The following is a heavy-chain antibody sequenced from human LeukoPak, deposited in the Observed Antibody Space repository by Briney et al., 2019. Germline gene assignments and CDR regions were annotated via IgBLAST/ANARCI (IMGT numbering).Heavy chain of an antibody. Sequence: GGSPRLSCAASGFTFDDYAMHWVRQAPGKGLEWVSGISWNSGSIGYADSVKGRFTISRDNAKNSLYLQMNSLRAEDMALYYCAKGEYSSSSGLFDYWGQGTLVTVSS. CDR1: GFTFDDYA. CDR2: ISWNSGSI. CDR3: AKGEYSSSSGLFDY. V-gene: IGHV3-9*03. D-gene: IGHD6-6*01. J-gene: IGHJ4*02.